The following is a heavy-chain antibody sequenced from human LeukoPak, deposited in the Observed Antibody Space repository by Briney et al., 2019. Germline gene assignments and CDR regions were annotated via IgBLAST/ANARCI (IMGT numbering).Heavy chain of an antibody. V-gene: IGHV3-30*03. CDR1: GFTFSSYG. J-gene: IGHJ4*02. CDR2: ISYGGSNK. Sequence: GGSLRLSCAASGFTFSSYGMHWVRQAPGKGLEWVAFISYGGSNKYYADSVKGRFTISRDNSKNTLYLQMNSLRAEDTAVYYCERSHIPNYDFWPGSLWGQGTLVTVSS. CDR3: ERSHIPNYDFWPGSL. D-gene: IGHD3-3*01.